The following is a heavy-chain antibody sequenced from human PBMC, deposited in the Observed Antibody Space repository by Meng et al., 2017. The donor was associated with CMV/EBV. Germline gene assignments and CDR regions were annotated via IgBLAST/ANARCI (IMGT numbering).Heavy chain of an antibody. V-gene: IGHV3-21*01. J-gene: IGHJ4*02. CDR3: ARGGSGYGSDY. Sequence: GGSLRPSCAASGFTFSSYSMNWVRQAPGKGLEWVSSISSSSYIYYADSVKGRFTISRDNAKNSLYLQMNSLRAEDTAVYYCARGGSGYGSDYWGQGTLVTVSS. D-gene: IGHD5-12*01. CDR1: GFTFSSYS. CDR2: ISSSSYI.